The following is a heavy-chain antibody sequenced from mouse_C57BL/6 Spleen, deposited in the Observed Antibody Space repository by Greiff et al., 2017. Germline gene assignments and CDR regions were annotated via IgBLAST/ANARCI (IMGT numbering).Heavy chain of an antibody. Sequence: QVQLQQSGPELVKPGASVKISCKASGYAFSSSWMNWVKQRPGKGLEWIGRIYPGDGDTNYNGKFKGQATLTADTSSSTAYMQLSSLTSEDSAVYFCARCAYYYAMDYWGQGTSVTVSS. CDR1: GYAFSSSW. CDR3: ARCAYYYAMDY. V-gene: IGHV1-82*01. J-gene: IGHJ4*01. CDR2: IYPGDGDT.